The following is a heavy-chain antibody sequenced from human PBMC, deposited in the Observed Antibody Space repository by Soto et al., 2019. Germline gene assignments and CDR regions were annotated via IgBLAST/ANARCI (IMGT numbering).Heavy chain of an antibody. V-gene: IGHV1-3*04. J-gene: IGHJ5*02. D-gene: IGHD1-26*01. CDR2: INSDTGYT. Sequence: ASVKVSFKASGFTFSHHSVHWVRQAPGQRLEWMGWINSDTGYTKYSQKFQARVTITWDTSAKTAYMELSSLRSEDTAVYYCVRGKEAGVWFDPWGQGTLVTVSS. CDR1: GFTFSHHS. CDR3: VRGKEAGVWFDP.